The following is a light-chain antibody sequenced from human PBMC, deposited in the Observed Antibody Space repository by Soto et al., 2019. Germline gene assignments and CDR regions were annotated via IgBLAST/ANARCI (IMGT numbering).Light chain of an antibody. J-gene: IGKJ5*01. V-gene: IGKV1-27*01. CDR3: QKYNSAPPAA. Sequence: DIQMTQSPSSLSASVGDRVTITCRASQGISNYLAWYQQKPGKVPKLLIYAASTLQSGVPSRFSGSGSGTDFTLTISSLQPEDVATYYCQKYNSAPPAACGQGTRLEIK. CDR1: QGISNY. CDR2: AAS.